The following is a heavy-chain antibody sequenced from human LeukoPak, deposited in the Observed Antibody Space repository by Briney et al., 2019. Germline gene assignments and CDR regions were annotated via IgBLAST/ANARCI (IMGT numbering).Heavy chain of an antibody. V-gene: IGHV4-34*01. CDR1: GVSFSGYY. Sequence: SETLSLTCAVYGVSFSGYYWSWIRQPPGKGLEWIGEINHSGSTNYNPSLKSRVTISVDTSKNQFSLKLSSVTAAVTAVYYCARGGPATAYDYWGQGTLVTVSS. CDR3: ARGGPATAYDY. J-gene: IGHJ4*02. CDR2: INHSGST. D-gene: IGHD5-12*01.